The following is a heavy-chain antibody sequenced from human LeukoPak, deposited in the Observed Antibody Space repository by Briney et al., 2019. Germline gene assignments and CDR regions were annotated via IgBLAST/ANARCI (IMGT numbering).Heavy chain of an antibody. Sequence: SETLSLTCAVYGGSFSGYYWSWIRQPPGKGLGWIGEINHSGSTNYNPSLKSRVTISLDTSKNQFSLKLSSATAADTAVYYCARDVDTALDYWGQGTLVTVSS. D-gene: IGHD5-18*01. V-gene: IGHV4-34*01. CDR3: ARDVDTALDY. CDR2: INHSGST. J-gene: IGHJ4*02. CDR1: GGSFSGYY.